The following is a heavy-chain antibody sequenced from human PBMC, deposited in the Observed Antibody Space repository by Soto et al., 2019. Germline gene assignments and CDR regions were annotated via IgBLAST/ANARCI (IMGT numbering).Heavy chain of an antibody. Sequence: EVQLVQSGAEVKKPGESLKISCKGSGYSFTSYWIGWVRQMPGKGLEWMGIIYPGDSDTRYSLSLHGQVTISADKSISTAYLQWSSLKASDTAMYYCASTLGLVATMESAFDIWGQGTIVTVSS. CDR2: IYPGDSDT. D-gene: IGHD5-12*01. V-gene: IGHV5-51*01. CDR1: GYSFTSYW. CDR3: ASTLGLVATMESAFDI. J-gene: IGHJ3*02.